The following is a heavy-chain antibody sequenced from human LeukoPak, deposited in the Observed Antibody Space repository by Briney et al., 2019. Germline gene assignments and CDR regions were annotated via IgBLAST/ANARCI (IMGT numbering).Heavy chain of an antibody. Sequence: GRSLRLSCAASGFTFSSYSMNWVRQAPGKGLEWVSSISSSSSYIYYADSVKGRFTISRDNAKNSLYLQMNSLRAEDTAVYYCARDVFGTTGTTFDYWGQGTLVTVSS. J-gene: IGHJ4*02. CDR1: GFTFSSYS. CDR3: ARDVFGTTGTTFDY. V-gene: IGHV3-21*01. CDR2: ISSSSSYI. D-gene: IGHD1-1*01.